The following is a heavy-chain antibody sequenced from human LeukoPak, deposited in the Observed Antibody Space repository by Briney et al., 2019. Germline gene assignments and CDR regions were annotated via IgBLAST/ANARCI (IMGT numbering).Heavy chain of an antibody. CDR1: GSTFSSYA. V-gene: IGHV3-23*01. J-gene: IGHJ4*02. D-gene: IGHD3-10*01. Sequence: GGSLRLSCAASGSTFSSYAMSWVRQAPGKGLEWVSAISGSGGSTYYADSVKGRFTISRDNSKNTLYLQMNSLRAEDTAVYYCAKGITAGIRGNYFDYWGQGTLVTVSS. CDR3: AKGITAGIRGNYFDY. CDR2: ISGSGGST.